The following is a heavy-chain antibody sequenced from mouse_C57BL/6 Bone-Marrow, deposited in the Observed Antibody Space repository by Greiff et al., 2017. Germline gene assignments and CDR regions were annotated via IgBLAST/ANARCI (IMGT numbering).Heavy chain of an antibody. D-gene: IGHD3-1*01. J-gene: IGHJ4*01. CDR1: GYSFTDYN. CDR2: FHPNYGTT. V-gene: IGHV1-39*01. Sequence: VQLQQSGPELVKPGASVKISCKASGYSFTDYNMNWMKQSNGKSLEWIGVFHPNYGTTSYNQKFKGKATLTVEKSSRTAYMQLNSLTSDYSAFYYCAREGLQLDHWMDYWGQGTSVTVSS. CDR3: AREGLQLDHWMDY.